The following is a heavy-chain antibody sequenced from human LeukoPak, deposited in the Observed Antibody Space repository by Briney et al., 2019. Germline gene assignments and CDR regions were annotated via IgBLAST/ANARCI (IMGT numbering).Heavy chain of an antibody. Sequence: SETLSLTCTVSGGSINSSSYYWGWIRQPPGKGLEWIGSIYYSGCTYYNPSLKSRVTISVDTSKNQFSLRLSSVTAADTAVYSCARRACSGGSCYSQRGAFDIWGQGTMVTVSS. CDR3: ARRACSGGSCYSQRGAFDI. CDR1: GGSINSSSYY. J-gene: IGHJ3*02. D-gene: IGHD2-15*01. CDR2: IYYSGCT. V-gene: IGHV4-39*07.